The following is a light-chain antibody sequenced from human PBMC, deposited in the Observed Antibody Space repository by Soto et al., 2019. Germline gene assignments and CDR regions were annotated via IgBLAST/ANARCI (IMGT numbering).Light chain of an antibody. CDR1: SSDVGGYNY. CDR3: RSYTSSSTLV. V-gene: IGLV2-14*01. Sequence: QSALTQPASVSGSPGQSITISCTGTSSDVGGYNYVSWYQQHPGKAPKLMIYDVSNRPSGVSNRFSGSKSGNTASLTISGLKAEDEADYYCRSYTSSSTLVFGTGTKLTVL. J-gene: IGLJ1*01. CDR2: DVS.